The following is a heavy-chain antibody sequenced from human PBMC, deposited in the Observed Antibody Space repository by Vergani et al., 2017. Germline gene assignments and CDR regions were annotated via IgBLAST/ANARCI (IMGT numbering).Heavy chain of an antibody. D-gene: IGHD1-1*01. V-gene: IGHV4-61*02. Sequence: QVQLQESGPGLVKPSQTLSLTCTVSGGSIGSGGYYWSWIRQPAGKGLEWIGRIYTSGSTKYNPSLKSRITISVDTSKNQCSLKLSSVTAADTAVYYCARARNDVVDYWGQGTLVTVSS. CDR2: IYTSGST. J-gene: IGHJ4*02. CDR1: GGSIGSGGYY. CDR3: ARARNDVVDY.